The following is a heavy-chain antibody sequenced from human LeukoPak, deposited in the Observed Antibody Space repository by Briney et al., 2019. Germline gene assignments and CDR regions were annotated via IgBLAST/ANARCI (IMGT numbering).Heavy chain of an antibody. CDR1: GYYISSGYY. D-gene: IGHD1-7*01. J-gene: IGHJ4*02. CDR2: VYYRGNT. V-gene: IGHV4-38-2*02. Sequence: SETLSLTCTVSGYYISSGYYWGWIRQPPGQGLEWIGSVYYRGNTYYNPSLKSRVTTSVDTSKNQFSLKVSSMTAADTAVYYCARGDWKYGDFDRWGQGTLVTVSS. CDR3: ARGDWKYGDFDR.